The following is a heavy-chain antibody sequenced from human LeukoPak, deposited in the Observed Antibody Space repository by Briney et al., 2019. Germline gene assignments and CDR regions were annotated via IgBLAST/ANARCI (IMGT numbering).Heavy chain of an antibody. CDR1: GYTFTGYY. D-gene: IGHD2-15*01. V-gene: IGHV1-2*02. CDR2: INPNSDFT. Sequence: ASVKASCKASGYTFTGYYMHWVRQAPGHGLEWMGWINPNSDFTNFAQNFQGRVTMTSDTSISTAYMELSRLRSDDAAVYYCARAISGGSPITASDYWGQGTLVTVSS. J-gene: IGHJ4*02. CDR3: ARAISGGSPITASDY.